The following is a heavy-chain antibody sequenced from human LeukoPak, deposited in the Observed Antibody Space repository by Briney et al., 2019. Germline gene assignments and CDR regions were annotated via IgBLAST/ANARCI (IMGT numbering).Heavy chain of an antibody. CDR2: ISYDGSNK. V-gene: IGHV3-30*18. Sequence: GGSLRLSCAASGFTFSSYGMHWVRQAPGKGLEWVAVISYDGSNKYYADSVKGRFTISRDNSKNTLYLQMNSLRAGDTAVYYCAKLGIVGATYYYFDYWGQGTLVTVSS. CDR3: AKLGIVGATYYYFDY. D-gene: IGHD1-26*01. J-gene: IGHJ4*02. CDR1: GFTFSSYG.